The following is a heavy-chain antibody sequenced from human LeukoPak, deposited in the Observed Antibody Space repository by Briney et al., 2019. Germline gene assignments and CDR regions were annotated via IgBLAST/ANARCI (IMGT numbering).Heavy chain of an antibody. CDR1: GGSISSGGYS. CDR2: IYHSGST. D-gene: IGHD4-17*01. Sequence: SETLSLTCTVSGGSISSGGYSWSWIRQPPGKGLEWIGYIYHSGSTYYNPSLKSRVTISVDRSKNQFSLKLSSVTAADTAVYYCARGGLDDYGDSRPFDYWGQGTLVTVSS. J-gene: IGHJ4*02. V-gene: IGHV4-30-2*01. CDR3: ARGGLDDYGDSRPFDY.